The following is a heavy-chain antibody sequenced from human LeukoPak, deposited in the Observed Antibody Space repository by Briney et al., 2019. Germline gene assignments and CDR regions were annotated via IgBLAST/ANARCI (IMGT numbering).Heavy chain of an antibody. CDR2: ISSNGGCT. CDR3: ARDQRGRGYSSSWYSGIIDY. V-gene: IGHV3-64*01. J-gene: IGHJ4*02. D-gene: IGHD6-13*01. CDR1: GFTFSSYA. Sequence: GGSLRLSCAASGFTFSSYAMHWVRRAPGKGLEYVSAISSNGGCTYYANFVKGRFTISRDNSKNTLYLQMGSLRAEDMAVYYCARDQRGRGYSSSWYSGIIDYWGQGTLVTVSS.